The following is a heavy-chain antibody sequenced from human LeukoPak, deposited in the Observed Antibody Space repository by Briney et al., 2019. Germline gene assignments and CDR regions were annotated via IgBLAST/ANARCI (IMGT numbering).Heavy chain of an antibody. V-gene: IGHV1-18*01. CDR1: GYTFTSYG. D-gene: IGHD3-10*01. CDR3: ARHGSGIVYFDY. Sequence: APVKVSCKASGYTFTSYGISWVRQAPGQGLEWMGWISAYNGNTNYAQELQGRVTMTTDTSTSTAYMELRSLRSDDTAVYYCARHGSGIVYFDYWGQGTLVTVSS. CDR2: ISAYNGNT. J-gene: IGHJ4*02.